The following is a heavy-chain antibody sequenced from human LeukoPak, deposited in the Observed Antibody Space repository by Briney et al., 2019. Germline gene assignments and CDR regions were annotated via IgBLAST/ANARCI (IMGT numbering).Heavy chain of an antibody. V-gene: IGHV3-30*18. D-gene: IGHD2-15*01. J-gene: IGHJ4*02. Sequence: GGSLRLSCAASGFSFRTYGMHWVRQAPGKGLEWVALISSDGNNKHYADSVKGRFTLSRDNSENTVDLQMDSLRPEDTAVYYCAKPVGGYYFDYWGQGTLVTVSS. CDR3: AKPVGGYYFDY. CDR2: ISSDGNNK. CDR1: GFSFRTYG.